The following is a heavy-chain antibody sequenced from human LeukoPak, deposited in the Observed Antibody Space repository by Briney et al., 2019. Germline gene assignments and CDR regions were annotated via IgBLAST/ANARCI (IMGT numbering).Heavy chain of an antibody. CDR2: IYTSGST. D-gene: IGHD2-2*02. J-gene: IGHJ4*02. V-gene: IGHV4-61*02. Sequence: KTSETLSLTCTVSGGSISSGSYYWSWIRQPAGKGLEWIGRIYTSGSTNYNPSLKSRVTISVDTSKNQFSLKLSSVTAADTAVYYCARGRRGIVVVPAAIRFDYWGQGTLVTVSS. CDR1: GGSISSGSYY. CDR3: ARGRRGIVVVPAAIRFDY.